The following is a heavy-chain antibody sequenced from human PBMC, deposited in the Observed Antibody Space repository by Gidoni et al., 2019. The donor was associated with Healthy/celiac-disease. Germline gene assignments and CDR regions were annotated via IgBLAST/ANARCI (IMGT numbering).Heavy chain of an antibody. CDR3: ARSPPGPGVSGWFDP. J-gene: IGHJ5*02. V-gene: IGHV1-18*01. D-gene: IGHD3-10*01. Sequence: VQLVQSGAEVKKPGASVKVSCKASGYTFTSYGIRWVRQAPGQGLEWMGWISAYNGNTNYAQKLQGRVTMTTDTSTSTAYMELRSLGSDDTAVYYCARSPPGPGVSGWFDPWGQGTRVTVSS. CDR1: GYTFTSYG. CDR2: ISAYNGNT.